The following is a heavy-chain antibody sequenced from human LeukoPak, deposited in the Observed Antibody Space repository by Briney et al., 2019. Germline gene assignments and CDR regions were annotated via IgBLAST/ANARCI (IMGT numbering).Heavy chain of an antibody. V-gene: IGHV5-51*01. Sequence: PGESLKISCKGSGYSFTTYRIGWVRQMPGKGLEWMGVVSPGDSDTRYSPSFQGQVTISADKSISTAYLQWSSLKASDTAMYYCARHVEMATIATSYFDYWGQGTLVTVSS. J-gene: IGHJ4*02. CDR3: ARHVEMATIATSYFDY. CDR1: GYSFTTYR. D-gene: IGHD5-24*01. CDR2: VSPGDSDT.